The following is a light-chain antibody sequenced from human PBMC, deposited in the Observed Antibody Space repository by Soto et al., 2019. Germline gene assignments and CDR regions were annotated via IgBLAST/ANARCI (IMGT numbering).Light chain of an antibody. J-gene: IGKJ4*01. CDR2: GAS. Sequence: EIVMTQSPVTLSVSPGERVTLPCRASQSVSSHLAWYQQKPGQTPRILIYGASTRATGIPARFSGSGSGKDFTLTISSLQAEDVADYYCQQYNQWPVTFGGGTKVEIK. CDR1: QSVSSH. CDR3: QQYNQWPVT. V-gene: IGKV3-15*01.